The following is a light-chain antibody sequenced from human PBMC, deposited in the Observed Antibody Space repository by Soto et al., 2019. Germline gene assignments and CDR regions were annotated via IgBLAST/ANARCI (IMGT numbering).Light chain of an antibody. CDR2: SVS. CDR1: QSINNY. CDR3: QLSYRTPRT. Sequence: DIQMTQSPSSLSASVGDRVTITCRASQSINNYLNWYQQKPGRAPKLLISSVSNLQGGVPSRFSGSGSETDFTLSIGSMQPADFATYYCQLSYRTPRTFGQGTRVESK. V-gene: IGKV1-39*01. J-gene: IGKJ1*01.